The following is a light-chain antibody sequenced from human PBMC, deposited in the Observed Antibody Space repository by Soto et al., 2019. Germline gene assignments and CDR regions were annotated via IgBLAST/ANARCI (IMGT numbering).Light chain of an antibody. CDR1: QSISSY. CDR2: DAS. J-gene: IGKJ5*01. Sequence: EIVLTQSPATLSLSPGERATLSCGASQSISSYLAWYQQKPGQAPRLLIYDASTRATGIPARFSGSGSGTEFTLTISSLQSEDFAVYYCQQYYDWPITFGQGTRLQIK. V-gene: IGKV3-15*01. CDR3: QQYYDWPIT.